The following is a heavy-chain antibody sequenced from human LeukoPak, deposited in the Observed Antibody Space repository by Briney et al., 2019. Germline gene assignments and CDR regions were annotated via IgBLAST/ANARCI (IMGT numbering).Heavy chain of an antibody. V-gene: IGHV1-8*01. CDR2: MNPNSGNT. CDR3: ARAGSPYVPYVG. D-gene: IGHD6-19*01. J-gene: IGHJ4*02. CDR1: GYTFTSYD. Sequence: ASVKVSCKASGYTFTSYDINWVRQATGQGLEWMGWMNPNSGNTGYAQKFQGRVTITADESTSTAYMELSSLRSEDTAVYYCARAGSPYVPYVGWGQGTLVTVSS.